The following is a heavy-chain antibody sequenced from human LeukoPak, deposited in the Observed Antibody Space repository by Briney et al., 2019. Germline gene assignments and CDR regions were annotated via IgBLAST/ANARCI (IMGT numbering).Heavy chain of an antibody. CDR2: IWYDGSNE. V-gene: IGHV3-33*01. J-gene: IGHJ6*02. CDR3: ARDGPYYYGNSGYYYSMDV. Sequence: PGGSQRLSCEASGFTFSNHGMHWVRQAPGKGLEWVAAIWYDGSNEFYADSVKGRFTISRDNSKNSLYLQVSSLRAEDTAVYFCARDGPYYYGNSGYYYSMDVWGQGATVTVFS. CDR1: GFTFSNHG. D-gene: IGHD3-22*01.